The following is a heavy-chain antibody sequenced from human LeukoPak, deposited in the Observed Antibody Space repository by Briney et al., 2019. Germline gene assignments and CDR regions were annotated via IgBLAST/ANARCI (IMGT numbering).Heavy chain of an antibody. D-gene: IGHD6-19*01. CDR2: IYYSGST. V-gene: IGHV4-59*01. Sequence: ASETLSLTCTVSGGSISSYYWSWIRQPPGKGLEWIGYIYYSGSTNYNPSLKSRVTISVDTSKNQFSLKLSSVTAADTAVYYCARDSSGWGFEMDYWGQGTLVTVSS. CDR3: ARDSSGWGFEMDY. J-gene: IGHJ4*02. CDR1: GGSISSYY.